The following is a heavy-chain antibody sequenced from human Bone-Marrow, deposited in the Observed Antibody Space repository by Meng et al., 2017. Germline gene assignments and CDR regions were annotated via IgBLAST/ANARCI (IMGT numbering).Heavy chain of an antibody. J-gene: IGHJ4*02. D-gene: IGHD2-2*01. CDR3: ARVPAAKSGYYFDY. V-gene: IGHV4-61*02. Sequence: LRLSCTVSGGSISSGSYYWNWIRQPAGKGLEWIGRIYTSGSTNFNPSLKSRVTISVDTSKNQLSLKLSSVTAADTAVYYCARVPAAKSGYYFDYWGQGTVVTVSS. CDR2: IYTSGST. CDR1: GGSISSGSYY.